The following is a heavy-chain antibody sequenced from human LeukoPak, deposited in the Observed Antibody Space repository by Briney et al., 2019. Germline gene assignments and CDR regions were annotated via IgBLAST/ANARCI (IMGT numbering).Heavy chain of an antibody. V-gene: IGHV3-7*01. D-gene: IGHD3-10*01. CDR1: GFTFSVSW. J-gene: IGHJ3*02. CDR2: IKYDGNEK. Sequence: GGSLRLSCAASGFTFSVSWMSWVRQAPGKGLEWVANIKYDGNEKYYVDSVKGRFTISRDNSKNTLYLQMNSLRAEDTAVYYCARGLVVRGVILNAFDIWGQGTMVTVSS. CDR3: ARGLVVRGVILNAFDI.